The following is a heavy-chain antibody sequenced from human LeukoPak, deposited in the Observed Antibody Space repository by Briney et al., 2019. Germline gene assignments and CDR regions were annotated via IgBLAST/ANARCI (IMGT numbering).Heavy chain of an antibody. Sequence: GGSLRLSCAASGFTLSSYWTHWVRQAPGKGLVWVSRINSDGSSTGYADSVKGRFTISRDNAKNTLYLQMNSLRVEDTPVYYCARESGYTSGWYVGYFDYWGQGTQVTVSS. CDR1: GFTLSSYW. D-gene: IGHD6-19*01. J-gene: IGHJ4*02. CDR3: ARESGYTSGWYVGYFDY. V-gene: IGHV3-74*01. CDR2: INSDGSST.